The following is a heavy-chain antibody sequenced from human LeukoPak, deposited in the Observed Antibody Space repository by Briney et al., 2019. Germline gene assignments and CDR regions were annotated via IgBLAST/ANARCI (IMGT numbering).Heavy chain of an antibody. CDR1: GFTFSSYS. V-gene: IGHV3-23*01. D-gene: IGHD1-26*01. Sequence: GGSLRLSCAASGFTFSSYSMNRVRQAPGKGLEWVSGISGSGGSTYYADSVKGRFTISRDNSKNTLYLQMSSLRAEDTAVYYCAKDRSWAATTTRLYSFVYWGQGTLVTVSS. J-gene: IGHJ4*02. CDR3: AKDRSWAATTTRLYSFVY. CDR2: ISGSGGST.